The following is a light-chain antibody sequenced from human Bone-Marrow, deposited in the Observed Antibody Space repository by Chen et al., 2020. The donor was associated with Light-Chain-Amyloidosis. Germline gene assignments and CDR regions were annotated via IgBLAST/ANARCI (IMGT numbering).Light chain of an antibody. CDR3: QSADSSGTYEVI. CDR1: DLPTKY. V-gene: IGLV3-25*03. J-gene: IGLJ2*01. CDR2: RDT. Sequence: SYELTQPPSVLVSPGQTARITCSGDDLPTKYAYWYQQKPGQAPVLVIHRDTERPSGISERFSGSSPGTTATLTISGGQAEDEADYHCQSADSSGTYEVIFGGGTKLTVL.